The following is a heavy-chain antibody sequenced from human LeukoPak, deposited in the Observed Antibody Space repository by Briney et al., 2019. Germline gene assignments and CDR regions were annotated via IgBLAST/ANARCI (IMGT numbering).Heavy chain of an antibody. V-gene: IGHV4-4*07. Sequence: PSETLSLTCTVSGVSISSYYWSWIRQPAGKGLEWIGRIYTSGSTNYNPSLKSRVTMSVDTSKNQFSLKLSSVTAADTAVYYCARDRGTYYYDSSGFDYWGQGTLVTVSS. D-gene: IGHD3-22*01. CDR1: GVSISSYY. CDR2: IYTSGST. CDR3: ARDRGTYYYDSSGFDY. J-gene: IGHJ4*02.